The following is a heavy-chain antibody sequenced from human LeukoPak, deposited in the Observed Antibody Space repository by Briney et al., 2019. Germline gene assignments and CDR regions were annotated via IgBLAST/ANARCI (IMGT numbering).Heavy chain of an antibody. D-gene: IGHD2-2*01. CDR2: ISSSSSTI. Sequence: PGGSLRLSCAASGFTFSSYSMNWVRQAPGKGLEWVSYISSSSSTIYYADSVKGRFTISRDNAKNSLYLQMNSLRAEDTAVYYCARTIVVVPAAQIDAFDIWGQGTMVTVSS. CDR1: GFTFSSYS. CDR3: ARTIVVVPAAQIDAFDI. V-gene: IGHV3-48*01. J-gene: IGHJ3*02.